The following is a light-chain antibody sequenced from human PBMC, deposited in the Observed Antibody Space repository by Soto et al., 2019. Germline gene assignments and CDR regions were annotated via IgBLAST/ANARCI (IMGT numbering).Light chain of an antibody. V-gene: IGKV3-11*01. Sequence: EIVLTQSPATLSVSPGERATLSYRASQSVSSSYLAWYQQKPGQAPRLLIYDASNRATGIPARFSGSGSGTDFTLTISSLEPEDFAVYYCQQRSNWPPEVTFGQGTRLEIK. CDR3: QQRSNWPPEVT. CDR1: QSVSSSY. CDR2: DAS. J-gene: IGKJ5*01.